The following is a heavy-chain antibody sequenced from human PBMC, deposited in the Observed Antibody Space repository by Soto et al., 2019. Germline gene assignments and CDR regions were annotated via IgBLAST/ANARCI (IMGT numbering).Heavy chain of an antibody. V-gene: IGHV4-34*01. J-gene: IGHJ4*02. CDR1: GGSFSGYY. CDR2: INHSGST. Sequence: SETLSLTCAVYGGSFSGYYWSWIRQPPGKGLEWIGEINHSGSTNYNPSLKSRVTISVDTSKNQFSLKLSSVTAADTAVYYCARITMVRGVISYWGQGTLVTVSS. CDR3: ARITMVRGVISY. D-gene: IGHD3-10*01.